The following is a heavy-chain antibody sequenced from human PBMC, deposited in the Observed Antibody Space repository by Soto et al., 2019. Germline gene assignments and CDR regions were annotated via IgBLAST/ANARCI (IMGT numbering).Heavy chain of an antibody. CDR3: ASWDSYDFWSGYPEYYFDY. J-gene: IGHJ4*02. D-gene: IGHD3-3*01. CDR2: INPNSGGT. CDR1: GYTFTGYY. Sequence: QVPLVQSGAEVKKPGASVKVSCKASGYTFTGYYMHWVRQAPGQGLEWMGWINPNSGGTNYAQKFQGRVTMTRDTSISTAYMELSRLRSDDTAVYYCASWDSYDFWSGYPEYYFDYWGQGTLVTVSS. V-gene: IGHV1-2*02.